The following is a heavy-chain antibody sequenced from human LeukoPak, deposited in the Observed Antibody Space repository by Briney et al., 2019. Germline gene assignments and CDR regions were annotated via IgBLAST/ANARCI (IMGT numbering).Heavy chain of an antibody. Sequence: GGSLRLSCAASGFPFNNYWMSWVRQAPGEGLEWVANINQDGSETYYVDSVKGRFTISRDNAKNSLYLQMNSLGAEDTALYHCARDAHCSSTSCDKPLWYFDLWGRGTLVTVSS. J-gene: IGHJ2*01. CDR3: ARDAHCSSTSCDKPLWYFDL. D-gene: IGHD2-2*02. V-gene: IGHV3-7*01. CDR1: GFPFNNYW. CDR2: INQDGSET.